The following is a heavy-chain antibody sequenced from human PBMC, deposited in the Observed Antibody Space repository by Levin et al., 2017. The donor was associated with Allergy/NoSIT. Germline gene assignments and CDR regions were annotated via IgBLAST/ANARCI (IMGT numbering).Heavy chain of an antibody. CDR1: GGSISSSSYY. Sequence: SQTLSLTCTVSGGSISSSSYYWGWIRQPPGKGLEWIGSIYYSGSTYYNPSLKSRVTISVDTSKNQFSLKLSSVTAADTAVYYCATHSSGWTPRLDYWGQGTLVTVSS. J-gene: IGHJ4*02. CDR2: IYYSGST. D-gene: IGHD6-19*01. V-gene: IGHV4-39*01. CDR3: ATHSSGWTPRLDY.